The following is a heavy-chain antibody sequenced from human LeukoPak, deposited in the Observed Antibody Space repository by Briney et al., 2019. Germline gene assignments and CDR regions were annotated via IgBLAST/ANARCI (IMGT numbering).Heavy chain of an antibody. CDR1: GGTFSTFP. CDR2: IIPIFGP. J-gene: IGHJ4*02. Sequence: ASVTVSCKASGGTFSTFPISWVRQAPGQGLEWIGGIIPIFGPNYAQKFQGRATISADLATATAYMELSSLTSEDTSVYYCATGKDRSGYYYSLDYWGQGTLVAVSS. CDR3: ATGKDRSGYYYSLDY. D-gene: IGHD3-22*01. V-gene: IGHV1-69*13.